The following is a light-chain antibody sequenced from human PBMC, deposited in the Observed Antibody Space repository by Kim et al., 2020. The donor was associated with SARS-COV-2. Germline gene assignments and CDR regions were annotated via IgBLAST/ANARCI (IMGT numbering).Light chain of an antibody. CDR2: AAS. Sequence: DIQVTQSPSSLSASVGDRVTITCRASQSISSYLNWYQQKPGKAPKLLIYAASSLRSGVPSRFSGSGSGTDFTLTISSLQPEDFATYYCQESDSTLRLTFGGGTKVDIK. V-gene: IGKV1-39*01. CDR3: QESDSTLRLT. J-gene: IGKJ4*01. CDR1: QSISSY.